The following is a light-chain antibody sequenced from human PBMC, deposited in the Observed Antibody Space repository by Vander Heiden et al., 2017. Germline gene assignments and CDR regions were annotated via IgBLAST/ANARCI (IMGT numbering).Light chain of an antibody. CDR3: SSDTSSSTVV. CDR1: SSDVGGYNY. Sequence: QSALTQPASVSGSPGQSITISCTGPSSDVGGYNYVSWYQHPTGNAPKLMFYDVSKRPSVVSNRFSGSKSGNTASLTISGLQAEDEADYYCSSDTSSSTVVFGGGTKLTVL. CDR2: DVS. J-gene: IGLJ2*01. V-gene: IGLV2-14*03.